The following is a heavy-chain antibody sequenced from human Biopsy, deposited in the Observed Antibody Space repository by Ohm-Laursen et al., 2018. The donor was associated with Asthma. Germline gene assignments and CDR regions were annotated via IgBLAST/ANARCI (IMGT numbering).Heavy chain of an antibody. CDR3: ARVKDGYNFDY. J-gene: IGHJ4*02. V-gene: IGHV4-30-2*01. CDR1: GGSISSGGYS. CDR2: IYHSGST. D-gene: IGHD5-24*01. Sequence: QALSLTCAVSGGSISSGGYSWSWIRQPPGKGLEWIGYIYHSGSTYYNPSLKSRVTISVDRSKNQFSLKLSSVTAADTAVYYCARVKDGYNFDYWGQGTLVTVSS.